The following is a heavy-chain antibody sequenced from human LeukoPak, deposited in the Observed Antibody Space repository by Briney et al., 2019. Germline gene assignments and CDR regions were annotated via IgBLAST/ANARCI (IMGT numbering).Heavy chain of an antibody. D-gene: IGHD3-22*01. V-gene: IGHV3-64D*06. CDR2: IGSNGGST. CDR1: GFTFSRSA. CDR3: VKDDSYYYDTSTYVA. Sequence: GGSLRLSCAASGFTFSRSAMHWVRQAPGKGLEYVSAIGSNGGSTYYADSVKGRFTISRDNSKNTLYLQMSSLRAEDTAVYHCVKDDSYYYDTSTYVAWGQGTLVTVSS. J-gene: IGHJ5*02.